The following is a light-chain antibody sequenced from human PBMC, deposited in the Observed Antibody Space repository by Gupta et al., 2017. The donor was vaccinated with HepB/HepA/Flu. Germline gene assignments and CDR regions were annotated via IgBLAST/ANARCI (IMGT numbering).Light chain of an antibody. CDR1: ESLLYSDGNTY. CDR2: KVS. J-gene: IGKJ4*01. Sequence: LPVTLGQPASISCRSSESLLYSDGNTYLSWFQQRPGQPPRRLIQKVSNRDSGVPDRFSGTGSSTVFTLTISRVEAEDVAVYYCMQGSSWPLTFGGGTKVEI. CDR3: MQGSSWPLT. V-gene: IGKV2-30*01.